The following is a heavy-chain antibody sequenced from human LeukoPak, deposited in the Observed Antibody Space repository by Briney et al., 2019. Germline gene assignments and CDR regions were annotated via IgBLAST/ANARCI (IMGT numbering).Heavy chain of an antibody. CDR1: GFTFSSYA. D-gene: IGHD4-17*01. CDR3: ARGIHGAQPGFDI. V-gene: IGHV3-23*01. CDR2: ISGSGGST. Sequence: GGSLRLSCAASGFTFSSYAMSWVRQAPGKGLEWVSAISGSGGSTYYADSVKGRFTISRDNSKNTLYLQMNSLRAEDTAVYFCARGIHGAQPGFDIWGQGTMVTVSS. J-gene: IGHJ3*02.